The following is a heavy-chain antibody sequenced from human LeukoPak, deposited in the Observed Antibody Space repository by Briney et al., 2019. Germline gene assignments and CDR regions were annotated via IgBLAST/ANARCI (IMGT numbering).Heavy chain of an antibody. J-gene: IGHJ4*02. D-gene: IGHD5-18*01. CDR3: ARLSRGYTYGSNFDS. V-gene: IGHV1-2*02. CDR2: INPNSGGT. Sequence: ASVKVSCKASGYTFTGYYMHWVRQAPGQGLEWMGWINPNSGGTNYAQKFQGRVTMTRDTSISTAYMELSRLRAEDMALYYCARLSRGYTYGSNFDSWGQGTLDTVSS. CDR1: GYTFTGYY.